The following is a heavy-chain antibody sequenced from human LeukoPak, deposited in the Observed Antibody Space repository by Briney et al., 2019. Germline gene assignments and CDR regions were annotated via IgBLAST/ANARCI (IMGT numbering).Heavy chain of an antibody. J-gene: IGHJ4*02. CDR2: VYATGTT. CDR1: SGSITGYY. CDR3: ARVGSGGAWFDF. Sequence: SETLSLTCTVSSGSITGYYWSWIRQPPGKGLEWIGYVYATGTTNYNPSLKTRATISIDTSKNQLSLTLTSVTTADTAVYYCARVGSGGAWFDFWGQGTLVSVSS. D-gene: IGHD6-19*01. V-gene: IGHV4-59*01.